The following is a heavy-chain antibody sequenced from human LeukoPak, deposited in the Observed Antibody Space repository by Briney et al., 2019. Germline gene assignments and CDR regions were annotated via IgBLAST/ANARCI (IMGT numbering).Heavy chain of an antibody. CDR2: INPRGTST. V-gene: IGHV1-46*01. J-gene: IGHJ4*02. D-gene: IGHD6-13*01. CDR3: ARGGAAAGILFDY. CDR1: GYSFTSRY. Sequence: ASVKVSCKASGYSFTSRYMHWVRQAPGQGLEWMGLINPRGTSTIYAEKFQGRIIMTRDMSTTTDYMELSSLKSDDTAVYYCARGGAAAGILFDYWGQGTLVTVSS.